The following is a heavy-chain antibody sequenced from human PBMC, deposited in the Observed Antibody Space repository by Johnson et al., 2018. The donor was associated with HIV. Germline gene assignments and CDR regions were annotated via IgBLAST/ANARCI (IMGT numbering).Heavy chain of an antibody. CDR1: GFTFNDYA. J-gene: IGHJ3*02. CDR3: AKDLVDSMRSSWGWGASSALYI. CDR2: IGWDSGAP. Sequence: VQLVKSGGGLVQPGRSLRLSCAASGFTFNDYAMHWVRQVPGKGLEWVSGIGWDSGAPGSADFVKGRFTVSRDNARKSLYLQMNSLRTEDTALYYCAKDLVDSMRSSWGWGASSALYIWGQGTMVTVSS. D-gene: IGHD6-13*01. V-gene: IGHV3-9*01.